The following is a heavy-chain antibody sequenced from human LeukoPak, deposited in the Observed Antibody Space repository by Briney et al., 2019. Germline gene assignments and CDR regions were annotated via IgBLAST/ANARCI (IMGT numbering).Heavy chain of an antibody. CDR3: AGESSFVAVTGRGGWFDP. Sequence: PSETLSLTCTVSGGSISSYYWSWIRQPAGKGLEWIGSIYYSGSTYYNPSLKSRVTISVDTSKNQFSLKLSSVTAADTAVYYCAGESSFVAVTGRGGWFDPWGQGTLVTVSS. CDR2: IYYSGST. J-gene: IGHJ5*02. D-gene: IGHD6-19*01. V-gene: IGHV4-59*01. CDR1: GGSISSYY.